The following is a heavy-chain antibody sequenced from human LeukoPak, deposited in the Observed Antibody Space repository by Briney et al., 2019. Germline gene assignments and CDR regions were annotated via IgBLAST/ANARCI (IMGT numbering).Heavy chain of an antibody. D-gene: IGHD6-19*01. CDR1: VGTFSSYA. CDR2: IIPIFGTA. J-gene: IGHJ4*02. Sequence: TSVKLSCKASVGTFSSYAISWVRQAPGQGLEWMGGIIPIFGTARYEQKFQGRVRITADESTSPAYMERSSLRSEETAVYYCARGRYSSGWYLGGGDDFDYWGQGTLVTVSS. CDR3: ARGRYSSGWYLGGGDDFDY. V-gene: IGHV1-69*13.